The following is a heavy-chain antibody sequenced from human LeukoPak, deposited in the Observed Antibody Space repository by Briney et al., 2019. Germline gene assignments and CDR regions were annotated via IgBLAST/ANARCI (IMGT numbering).Heavy chain of an antibody. V-gene: IGHV4-39*07. CDR3: AKGAGGFSYYNWFDP. D-gene: IGHD5-18*01. Sequence: PSETLSLTCTVSGGSISSSPYYWGWIRQPPGKGLEWMGSIYYSGTTHYSPSLESRVTISVDTSKNQFSLKLASVTAADTAIYYCAKGAGGFSYYNWFDPWGQGTPVTVSS. CDR1: GGSISSSPYY. CDR2: IYYSGTT. J-gene: IGHJ5*02.